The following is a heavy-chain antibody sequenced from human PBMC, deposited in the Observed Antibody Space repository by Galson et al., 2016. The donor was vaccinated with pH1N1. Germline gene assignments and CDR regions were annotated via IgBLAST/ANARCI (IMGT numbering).Heavy chain of an antibody. D-gene: IGHD3-3*01. Sequence: CAISGDSVSSNSATWNWIRQSPSRGLEWLGRTYYRSKWYNDYAESVKSRIIISPDTSKNQLSLQLNSVTPADTAVYYCARGVIDYDFWSGYQDHAAFDIWGQ. J-gene: IGHJ3*02. CDR3: ARGVIDYDFWSGYQDHAAFDI. CDR1: GDSVSSNSAT. V-gene: IGHV6-1*01. CDR2: TYYRSKWYN.